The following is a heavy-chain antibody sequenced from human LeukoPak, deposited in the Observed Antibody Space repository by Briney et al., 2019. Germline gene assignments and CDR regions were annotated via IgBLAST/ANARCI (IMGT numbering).Heavy chain of an antibody. D-gene: IGHD5-24*01. CDR2: MYYSEST. V-gene: IGHV4-39*07. CDR1: GVSISSSSYY. Sequence: KSSETLSLTCTVSGVSISSSSYYWGWLRQPPGKGREWIGSMYYSESTYYHRSLESRVTISVDTTKNQFSLKLSSVTAADTAVYYCVRGVGATIKINRMGDRGPPYYFDYWGQGTLVTVSS. J-gene: IGHJ4*02. CDR3: VRGVGATIKINRMGDRGPPYYFDY.